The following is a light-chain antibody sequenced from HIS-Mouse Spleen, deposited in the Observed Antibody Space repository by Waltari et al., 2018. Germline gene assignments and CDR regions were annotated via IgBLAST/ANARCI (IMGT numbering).Light chain of an antibody. V-gene: IGLV3-10*01. Sequence: SYELTQPPSVSVSPGQMARITCSGDALPKNYAYWYQQKSGQAPVLVIYEDSKRPSGIPERFSGSSSGTMATLTISGAQVEDEADYYCYSTDSSGNHRVFGGGTKLTVL. CDR2: EDS. J-gene: IGLJ2*01. CDR1: ALPKNY. CDR3: YSTDSSGNHRV.